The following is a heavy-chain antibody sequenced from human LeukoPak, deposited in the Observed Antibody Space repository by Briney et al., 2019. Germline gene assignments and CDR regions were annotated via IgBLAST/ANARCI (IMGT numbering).Heavy chain of an antibody. Sequence: PPGGSLRLSCTVSGFTVSSNSMSWVRQAPGKGLEWVSFIYSDNTHYSDSVKGRFTISRDNSKSTLYLQMNSLRAEDTAVYYCARSRDGYHPSDYWGQGTLVTVSS. CDR2: IYSDNT. J-gene: IGHJ4*02. D-gene: IGHD5-24*01. V-gene: IGHV3-53*01. CDR3: ARSRDGYHPSDY. CDR1: GFTVSSNS.